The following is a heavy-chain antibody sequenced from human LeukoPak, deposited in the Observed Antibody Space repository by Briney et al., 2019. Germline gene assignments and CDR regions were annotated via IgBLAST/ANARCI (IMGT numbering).Heavy chain of an antibody. CDR3: ARRERYYDSSGYYYDWFDP. J-gene: IGHJ5*02. CDR1: GYSFTSYW. V-gene: IGHV5-51*01. Sequence: VESLKVYCKGSGYSFTSYWIGWVRQMPGKGLEWMGIIYPCDYDTRYNPSFQGQVPISADKSIGTAYLKWSSLKASDTAMYYCARRERYYDSSGYYYDWFDPWGQGTLVTVSS. D-gene: IGHD3-22*01. CDR2: IYPCDYDT.